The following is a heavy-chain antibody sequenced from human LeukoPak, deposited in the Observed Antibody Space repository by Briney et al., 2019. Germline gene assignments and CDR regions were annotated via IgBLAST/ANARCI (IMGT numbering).Heavy chain of an antibody. CDR2: ITSSSSYI. J-gene: IGHJ4*02. V-gene: IGHV3-21*01. CDR3: ARHVVGVGFDY. Sequence: GGSLGLSCAASGFTFSSYTMNWVRQAPGKGLEWVSSITSSSSYIYYADSVKGRFTISRDNAKNSLYLQMNSLRAEDTAVYYCARHVVGVGFDYWGQGTLVTVSS. CDR1: GFTFSSYT. D-gene: IGHD3-22*01.